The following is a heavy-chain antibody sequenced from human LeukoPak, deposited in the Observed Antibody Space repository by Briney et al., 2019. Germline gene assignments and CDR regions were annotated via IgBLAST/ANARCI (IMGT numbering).Heavy chain of an antibody. Sequence: GGSLRLSCAASGFTFSGFAMHWVRQAPGKGLEWVANIKEDGSEKYYGDSVKGRFTISRDNAKNSLYLQMNSLRAEDTAVYYCARDSSGYQWGQGTLVTVSS. J-gene: IGHJ4*02. CDR3: ARDSSGYQ. CDR1: GFTFSGFA. D-gene: IGHD3-22*01. V-gene: IGHV3-7*01. CDR2: IKEDGSEK.